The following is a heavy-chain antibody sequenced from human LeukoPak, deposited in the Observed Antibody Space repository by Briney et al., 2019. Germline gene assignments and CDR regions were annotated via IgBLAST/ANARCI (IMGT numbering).Heavy chain of an antibody. CDR1: GDSVSSNSAA. Sequence: SQTLSLTCAISGDSVSSNSAAWTWIGQSPSRGLEWLGRTYYRSKWYNDYAVSVKSRITINPDTSKNQFSLQLNSVTPEDTAVYYCARGPGRYSSGWYVYYGMDVWGQGTTVTVSS. D-gene: IGHD6-19*01. CDR3: ARGPGRYSSGWYVYYGMDV. J-gene: IGHJ6*02. V-gene: IGHV6-1*01. CDR2: TYYRSKWYN.